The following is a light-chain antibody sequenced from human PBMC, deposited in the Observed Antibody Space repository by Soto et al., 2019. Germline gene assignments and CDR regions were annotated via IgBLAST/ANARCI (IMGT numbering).Light chain of an antibody. CDR1: QSVSNNY. CDR2: GAS. V-gene: IGKV3D-20*02. J-gene: IGKJ1*01. CDR3: QQRSKWRT. Sequence: EIVLTQSPGTLSLSPWERATLSCRASQSVSNNYLAWYQQKPGQAPRLLIYGASNRATGIPARFSGSGSGTDFTLTISSLEPEDFAVYYCQQRSKWRTFGQGTKVDI.